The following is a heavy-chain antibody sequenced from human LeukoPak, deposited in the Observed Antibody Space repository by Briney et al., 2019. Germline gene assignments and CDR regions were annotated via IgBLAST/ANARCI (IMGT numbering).Heavy chain of an antibody. J-gene: IGHJ4*02. CDR1: GFTFSSYG. CDR3: AKDPSVPAAVNDY. CDR2: IRYDGSNK. Sequence: GGSLRLSCAASGFTFSSYGMHWVRQAPGKGLEWVAFIRYDGSNKYYADSVKGRFTISRDNSKNTLYLQMNSLRAEDTAVYYCAKDPSVPAAVNDYWGQGTLVTVSS. D-gene: IGHD2-2*01. V-gene: IGHV3-30*02.